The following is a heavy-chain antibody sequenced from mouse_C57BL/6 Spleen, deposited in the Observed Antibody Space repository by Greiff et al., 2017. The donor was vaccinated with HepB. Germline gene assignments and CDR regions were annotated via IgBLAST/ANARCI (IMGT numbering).Heavy chain of an antibody. CDR3: TRPYGSSPYFDY. Sequence: EVQLQQSGTVLARPGASVKMSCKTSGYTFTSYWMHWVKQRPGQGLEWIGAIYPGNSDTSYNQKFKGKAKLTAVTSASTAYMELSSLTNEDSAVYYCTRPYGSSPYFDYWGQGTTLTVSS. J-gene: IGHJ2*01. V-gene: IGHV1-5*01. CDR2: IYPGNSDT. CDR1: GYTFTSYW. D-gene: IGHD1-1*01.